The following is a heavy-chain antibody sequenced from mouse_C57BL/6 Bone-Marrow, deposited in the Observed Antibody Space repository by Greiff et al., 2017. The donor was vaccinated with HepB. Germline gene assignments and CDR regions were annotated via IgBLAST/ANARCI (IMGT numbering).Heavy chain of an antibody. D-gene: IGHD2-4*01. V-gene: IGHV1-82*01. CDR1: GYAFSSSW. J-gene: IGHJ2*01. CDR3: ARGRLRRPYYFDY. Sequence: QVQLQQSGPELVKPGASVKISCKASGYAFSSSWMNWVKQRPGKGLEWIGRIYPGDGDTNYNGKFKGKATLTADKSSSTAYMQLSSLTSEDSAVYFCARGRLRRPYYFDYWGQGTTLTVSS. CDR2: IYPGDGDT.